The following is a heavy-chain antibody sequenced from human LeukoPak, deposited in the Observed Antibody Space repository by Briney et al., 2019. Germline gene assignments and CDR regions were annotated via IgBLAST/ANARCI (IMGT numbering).Heavy chain of an antibody. CDR3: ARASPNTVTSLPFFDY. V-gene: IGHV1-3*03. Sequence: ASVKVSCKASGYTFTSYAMHWVRQAPGQRLEWMGWINAGNGNTKYSQEFQGRVTITRDTSASTAYMELSSLRAEDTAVYYCARASPNTVTSLPFFDYWGQGTLVTGSS. J-gene: IGHJ4*01. D-gene: IGHD4-17*01. CDR1: GYTFTSYA. CDR2: INAGNGNT.